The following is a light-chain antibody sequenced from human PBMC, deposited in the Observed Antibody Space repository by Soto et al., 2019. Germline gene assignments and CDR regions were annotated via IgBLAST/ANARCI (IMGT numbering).Light chain of an antibody. V-gene: IGKV1-33*01. CDR2: EAS. CDR1: QDLSNH. Sequence: DIQLTQSPSSLSASVGDRVTITCQASQDLSNHLNWYQQKPGKAPNLLVYEASILETGVPSRFSGVGSATFVSFTINSLQPEDIATYYGQKHDGVPRFGPGTKVEIK. J-gene: IGKJ3*01. CDR3: QKHDGVPR.